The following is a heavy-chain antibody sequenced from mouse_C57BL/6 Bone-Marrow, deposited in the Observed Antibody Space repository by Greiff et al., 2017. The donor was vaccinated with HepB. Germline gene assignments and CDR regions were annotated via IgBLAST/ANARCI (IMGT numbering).Heavy chain of an antibody. D-gene: IGHD1-1*02. CDR1: GFTFSDAW. J-gene: IGHJ1*03. CDR3: TPGGSYGYFDV. Sequence: EVNLVESGGGLVQPGGSMKLSCAASGFTFSDAWMDWVRQSPEKGLEWVAEIRNKANNHATYYAESVKGRFTISRDDSKSSVYLQMNSLRAEDTGIYYCTPGGSYGYFDVWGTGTTVTVSS. CDR2: IRNKANNHAT. V-gene: IGHV6-6*01.